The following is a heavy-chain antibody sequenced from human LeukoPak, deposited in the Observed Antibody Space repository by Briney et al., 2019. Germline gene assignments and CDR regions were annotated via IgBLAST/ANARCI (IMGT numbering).Heavy chain of an antibody. Sequence: GGSLRLSCAASGFTFSSYYMNWVRQAPGKGLEWVSSISRSTNYTYYADSVKGRFTISRDNAKNSLYLQMNSLTAEDPAVYYCTRVSYADGGYFDYWGQGTLVTVSS. D-gene: IGHD3-16*01. CDR1: GFTFSSYY. CDR2: ISRSTNYT. CDR3: TRVSYADGGYFDY. V-gene: IGHV3-21*01. J-gene: IGHJ4*02.